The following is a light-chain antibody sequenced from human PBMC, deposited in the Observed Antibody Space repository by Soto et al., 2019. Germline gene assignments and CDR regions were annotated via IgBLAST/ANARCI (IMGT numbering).Light chain of an antibody. CDR1: QAIGNY. V-gene: IGKV1-27*01. Sequence: DIQMTQSPSSLSASVGDRVTITCRASQAIGNYLAWYQQKPGKVPKLLIYTASTLQSGVPFRFSGSGSGTDFIITISSLQPEDGATYYCQKYNSAPWTFGQGTKVEIK. CDR2: TAS. CDR3: QKYNSAPWT. J-gene: IGKJ1*01.